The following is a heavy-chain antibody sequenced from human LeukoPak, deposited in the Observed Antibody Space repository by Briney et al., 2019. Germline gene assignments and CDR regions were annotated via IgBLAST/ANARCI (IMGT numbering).Heavy chain of an antibody. Sequence: AGGSLRLSCAASGFTFSSYGMHWVRQAPGKGLEWVAFIRYDGSNEYYADSVKGRFTISRDNSKNTLYLQMNSLSPEDTAVYYCAKNLGQWLDYWGQGTLVTVSS. D-gene: IGHD3-22*01. V-gene: IGHV3-30*02. CDR1: GFTFSSYG. CDR3: AKNLGQWLDY. CDR2: IRYDGSNE. J-gene: IGHJ4*02.